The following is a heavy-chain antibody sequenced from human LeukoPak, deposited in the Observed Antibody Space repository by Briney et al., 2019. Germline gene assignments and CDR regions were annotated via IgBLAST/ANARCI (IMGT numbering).Heavy chain of an antibody. CDR1: GFTVSSHY. CDR3: ARFREWLVL. D-gene: IGHD6-19*01. J-gene: IGHJ4*02. CDR2: INSGGST. Sequence: PGGSLTLSCASSGFTVSSHYMRWLRQAPGRGLEWGSVINSGGSTYCADSVKGRFTNSRDNSKNTLYLQMNSLRAEDTAVYYCARFREWLVLWGQGTLVTVSS. V-gene: IGHV3-66*01.